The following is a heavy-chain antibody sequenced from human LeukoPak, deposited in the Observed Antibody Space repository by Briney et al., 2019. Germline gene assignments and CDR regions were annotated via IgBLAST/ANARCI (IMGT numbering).Heavy chain of an antibody. J-gene: IGHJ1*01. CDR3: ASTNGYYYDSSGYYPEYFQH. CDR2: IYYSGST. V-gene: IGHV4-31*03. Sequence: NPSETLSLTCTVSGGSISSSSYYWGRIRQHPGKGLEWIGYIYYSGSTYYNPSLKSRVTISVDTSKNQFSLKLSSVAAADTAVYYCASTNGYYYDSSGYYPEYFQHWGQGTLVTVSS. CDR1: GGSISSSSYY. D-gene: IGHD3-22*01.